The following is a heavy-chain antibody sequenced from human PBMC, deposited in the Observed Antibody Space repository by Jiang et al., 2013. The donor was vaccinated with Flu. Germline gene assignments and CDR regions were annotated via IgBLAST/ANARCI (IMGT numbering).Heavy chain of an antibody. CDR3: ARGGREGSSYVYYYYGMDV. D-gene: IGHD6-6*01. J-gene: IGHJ6*02. V-gene: IGHV4-30-4*01. CDR1: GGSISSGDYY. CDR2: IYYSGST. Sequence: PGLVKPSQTLSLTCTVSGGSISSGDYYWSWIRQPPGKGLEWIGYIYYSGSTYYNPSLKSRVTISVDTSKNQFSLKLSSVTAADTAVYYCARGGREGSSYVYYYYGMDVWGQGTTVTVSS.